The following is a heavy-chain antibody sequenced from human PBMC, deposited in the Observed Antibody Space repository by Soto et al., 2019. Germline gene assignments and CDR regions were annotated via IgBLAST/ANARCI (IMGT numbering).Heavy chain of an antibody. D-gene: IGHD2-2*01. V-gene: IGHV3-23*01. CDR1: GFTFSSYA. CDR2: ISGSGGST. Sequence: EVQLLESGGGLVQPGGSLRLSCAASGFTFSSYAMSWVRQAPGKGLEWVSAISGSGGSTYYADSVKGRFTISRDNSKNPQYLQMNSLRAEDTAVYYCASADRYDIVVVISFDYWGQGTLVTVSS. CDR3: ASADRYDIVVVISFDY. J-gene: IGHJ4*02.